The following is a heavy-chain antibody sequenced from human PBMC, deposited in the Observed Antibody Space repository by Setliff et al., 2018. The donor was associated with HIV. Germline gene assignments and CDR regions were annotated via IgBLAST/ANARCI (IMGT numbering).Heavy chain of an antibody. D-gene: IGHD1-1*01. J-gene: IGHJ4*02. CDR3: ARQLSNSLEC. CDR1: GYTFIDYF. CDR2: ISPDNGDP. V-gene: IGHV1-2*02. Sequence: GASVKVSCKASGYTFIDYFIHWMRQAPGQGLEWMGWISPDNGDPNIPQRFRGRVTMTRDTSINTAYMELSGLRSDDTAGYYCARQLSNSLECWGQGTPVTVSS.